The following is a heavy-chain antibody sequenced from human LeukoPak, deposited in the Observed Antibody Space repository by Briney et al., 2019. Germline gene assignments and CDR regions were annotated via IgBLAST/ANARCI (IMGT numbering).Heavy chain of an antibody. D-gene: IGHD5-12*01. J-gene: IGHJ5*02. V-gene: IGHV4-59*01. CDR1: GGSISSYY. CDR2: IYYSGST. CDR3: ARFSGYDGLWFDP. Sequence: SETLSLTCTVSGGSISSYYWSWIRQPPGKGLEWIGYIYYSGSTNYNPSLKSRVTISVDTSKNQFSLKLSSVTAADTAVYYCARFSGYDGLWFDPWGQGTLVAVSS.